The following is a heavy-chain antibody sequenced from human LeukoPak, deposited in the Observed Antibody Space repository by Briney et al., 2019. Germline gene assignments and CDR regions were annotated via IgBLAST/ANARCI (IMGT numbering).Heavy chain of an antibody. Sequence: GASVKVSCKASGYTFTSYYMHWVRQAPGQGLEWMGIINPSGGSTSYAQKFQGRVTMTRDTSTSTVYMELSSLRSEDTAVYYCARDQVFVVVPAAISGFDPWGQGTLVTVSS. J-gene: IGHJ5*02. CDR3: ARDQVFVVVPAAISGFDP. CDR1: GYTFTSYY. V-gene: IGHV1-46*03. CDR2: INPSGGST. D-gene: IGHD2-2*01.